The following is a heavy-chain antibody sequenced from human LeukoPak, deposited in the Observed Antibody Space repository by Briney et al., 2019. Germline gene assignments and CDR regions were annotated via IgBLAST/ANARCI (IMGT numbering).Heavy chain of an antibody. V-gene: IGHV5-51*01. CDR3: ARRLAASNTFDS. D-gene: IGHD6-13*01. Sequence: GESLKISCKGSGYTFTTYWIGWVRQMPGKGLEWVGIIYPGDSDPRYSPSFQGQVTISADKSISTAYLQWSSLKASDSAMYYCARRLAASNTFDSWGQGTLVTVSS. CDR1: GYTFTTYW. J-gene: IGHJ4*02. CDR2: IYPGDSDP.